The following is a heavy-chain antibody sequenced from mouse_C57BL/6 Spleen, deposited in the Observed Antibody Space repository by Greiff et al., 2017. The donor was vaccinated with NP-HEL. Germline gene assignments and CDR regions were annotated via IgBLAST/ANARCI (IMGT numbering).Heavy chain of an antibody. V-gene: IGHV3-1*01. D-gene: IGHD2-4*01. Sequence: EVKVEESGPGMVKPSQSLSLTCTVTGYSITSGYDWHWIRPFPGNKLEWMGYISYSGSTNYNPSLKSRISITHDTSKNHFFLKLNSVTTEDTATYYCARGGYDYDFDYWGQGTTLTVSS. CDR1: GYSITSGYD. CDR2: ISYSGST. CDR3: ARGGYDYDFDY. J-gene: IGHJ2*01.